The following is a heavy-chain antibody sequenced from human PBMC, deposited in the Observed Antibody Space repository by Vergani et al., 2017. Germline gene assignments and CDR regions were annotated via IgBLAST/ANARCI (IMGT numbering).Heavy chain of an antibody. V-gene: IGHV3-21*05. CDR3: ARDPIPPYYDFWSGYYTGQSFDY. CDR1: GFTFSIYW. D-gene: IGHD3-3*01. CDR2: ISSSSSYI. J-gene: IGHJ4*02. Sequence: EVQLVESGGGLVQPGVSLRLSCAASGFTFSIYWMSWVRQAPGKGLEWVSYISSSSSYIYYADSVKGRFTISRDNAKNSLYLQMNSLRAEDTAVYYCARDPIPPYYDFWSGYYTGQSFDYWGQGTLVTVSA.